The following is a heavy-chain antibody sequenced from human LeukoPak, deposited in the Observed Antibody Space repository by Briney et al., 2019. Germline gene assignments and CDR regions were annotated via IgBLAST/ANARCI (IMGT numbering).Heavy chain of an antibody. Sequence: ASVKVSCKASGYSFTSYGITWVRQAPGRGLEWMGWISAYNVNTDYAQKFQGRVTMTRDTSISTAYMELSRLRSDDTAVYYCARVLVGATNWFDPWGQGTLVTVSS. V-gene: IGHV1-18*01. J-gene: IGHJ5*02. CDR3: ARVLVGATNWFDP. D-gene: IGHD1-26*01. CDR2: ISAYNVNT. CDR1: GYSFTSYG.